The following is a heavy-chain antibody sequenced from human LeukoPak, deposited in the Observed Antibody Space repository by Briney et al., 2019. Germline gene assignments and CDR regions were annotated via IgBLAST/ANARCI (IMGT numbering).Heavy chain of an antibody. D-gene: IGHD6-13*01. J-gene: IGHJ4*02. Sequence: GESLKISCKGSGYSFTNYWIGWVRQMPGKGLEWMGIIYPGDSDTRYSPSFQGQVTISADKPISTASLQLSSLTAPDTAMYYCARMPSGGRSWYFDFWGQGNVVSVSS. CDR3: ARMPSGGRSWYFDF. V-gene: IGHV5-51*01. CDR2: IYPGDSDT. CDR1: GYSFTNYW.